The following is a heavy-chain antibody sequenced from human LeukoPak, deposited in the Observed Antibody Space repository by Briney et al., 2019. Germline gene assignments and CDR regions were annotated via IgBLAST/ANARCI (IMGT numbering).Heavy chain of an antibody. CDR1: GFTFSSNA. CDR2: ISGRGGNT. V-gene: IGHV3-23*01. D-gene: IGHD3-10*01. CDR3: ANRNYGSGSYRFDY. J-gene: IGHJ4*02. Sequence: GGSLRLSCVASGFTFSSNAMTWVRQARGRGLEWVSGISGRGGNTYYTDSVKGRFTISRDNSKNTLYLQMNNLRAEDTAVYYCANRNYGSGSYRFDYWGQGTLVTVSS.